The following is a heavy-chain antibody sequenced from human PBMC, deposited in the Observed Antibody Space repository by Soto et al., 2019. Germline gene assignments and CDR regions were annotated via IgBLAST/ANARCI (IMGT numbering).Heavy chain of an antibody. CDR1: GDSISSGGYS. CDR3: ARGGLEADYCDY. Sequence: SETLSLTCAVSGDSISSGGYSWSWIRQPPGKGLEWIGYIYQSGHTYYNPSLKSRVTISVDRSKIQFSLKLSSVTAADTAVYYCARGGLEADYCDYCGQGPLVTVSS. D-gene: IGHD2-15*01. V-gene: IGHV4-30-2*01. CDR2: IYQSGHT. J-gene: IGHJ4*02.